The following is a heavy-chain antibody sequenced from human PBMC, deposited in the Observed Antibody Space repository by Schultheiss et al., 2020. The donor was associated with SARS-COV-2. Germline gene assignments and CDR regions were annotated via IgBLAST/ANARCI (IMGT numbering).Heavy chain of an antibody. D-gene: IGHD3-3*01. CDR1: GFTFSSYE. J-gene: IGHJ3*02. CDR3: AREARFDDFKTWYAFDI. Sequence: SCAASGFTFSSYEMNWVRQAPGKGLEWVSYISSSGSTIYYADSVKGRFTISRDNAKNSLYLQMNSLRAEDTAVYYCAREARFDDFKTWYAFDIWGQGTMVTVSS. V-gene: IGHV3-48*03. CDR2: ISSSGSTI.